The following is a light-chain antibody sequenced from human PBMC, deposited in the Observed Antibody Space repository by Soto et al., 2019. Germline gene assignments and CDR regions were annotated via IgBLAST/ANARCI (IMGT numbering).Light chain of an antibody. CDR3: ATWDGSLSAVV. V-gene: IGLV1-51*01. Sequence: QSVLTQPPSVSAAPGQKVTISCSGSSSNIGNNFVSWYQQLPGTAPKLLIYDNDKRPSGIPDRFSGSKSGTSAILGITGLQTGDEADYYCATWDGSLSAVVFGGGTKLTVL. CDR1: SSNIGNNF. CDR2: DND. J-gene: IGLJ2*01.